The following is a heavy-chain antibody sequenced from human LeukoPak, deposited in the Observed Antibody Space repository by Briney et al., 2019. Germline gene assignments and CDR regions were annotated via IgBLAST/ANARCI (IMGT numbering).Heavy chain of an antibody. D-gene: IGHD5-18*01. Sequence: PGGSLRLSCAASGFTFSSYGMHWVRQAPGKGLEWVAFIRYDGSNKYYADSVKGRFTISRDNSKNTLYLQMNSLRAEDTAVYYCAKMEGVGYSYGYGFDYWGQGTLVTVSS. CDR3: AKMEGVGYSYGYGFDY. V-gene: IGHV3-30*02. CDR2: IRYDGSNK. J-gene: IGHJ4*02. CDR1: GFTFSSYG.